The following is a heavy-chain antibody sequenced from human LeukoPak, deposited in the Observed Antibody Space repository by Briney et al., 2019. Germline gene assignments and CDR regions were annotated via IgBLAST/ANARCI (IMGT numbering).Heavy chain of an antibody. CDR1: GDTLNNYG. CDR3: ARGLSRWSTPTSSYYYRMDD. J-gene: IGHJ6*02. Sequence: SVKVSCKASGDTLNNYGISWVRQAPGQGLEWMGGIIPIFGSANFAQKFQGRVTITADDSTNTAYMELSSLTSEDTALYYCARGLSRWSTPTSSYYYRMDDWGQGTTVVVSS. D-gene: IGHD4-23*01. V-gene: IGHV1-69*13. CDR2: IIPIFGSA.